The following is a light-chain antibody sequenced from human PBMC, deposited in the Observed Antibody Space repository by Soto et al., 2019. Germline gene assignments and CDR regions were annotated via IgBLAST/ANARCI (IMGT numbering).Light chain of an antibody. Sequence: QSALTQPRSVSGSPGQSVTISCTGTSSDVGGYNYVSWYQQHPGKAPKLMIYDVVKRPSGVPDRFSGSKSGNTASLTISGLQAEDEAEYYCCSYAGSYTLVFGGGTKLTVL. CDR1: SSDVGGYNY. V-gene: IGLV2-11*01. CDR3: CSYAGSYTLV. CDR2: DVV. J-gene: IGLJ3*02.